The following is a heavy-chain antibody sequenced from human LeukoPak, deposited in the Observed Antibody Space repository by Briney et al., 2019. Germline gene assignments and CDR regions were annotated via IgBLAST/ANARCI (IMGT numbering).Heavy chain of an antibody. CDR3: AKDSLVYCSSTSCHKGYFDY. CDR2: ISYDGNNE. Sequence: GGSLRLSCAASGFTFTSYGMHWVRQAPGKGLEWGAVISYDGNNEYYADSVKGRFTISRDNSKNTLYLQMNSLRTEDTAVYYCAKDSLVYCSSTSCHKGYFDYGGQGTLVTVS. J-gene: IGHJ4*02. D-gene: IGHD2-2*01. CDR1: GFTFTSYG. V-gene: IGHV3-30*18.